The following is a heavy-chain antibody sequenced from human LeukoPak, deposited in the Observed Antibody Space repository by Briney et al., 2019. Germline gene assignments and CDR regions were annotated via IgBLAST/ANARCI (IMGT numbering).Heavy chain of an antibody. D-gene: IGHD2-15*01. CDR3: ARAWPYCSGGSCYYERGLFDP. CDR2: INHSGST. J-gene: IGHJ5*02. CDR1: GGSFSGYY. Sequence: PSETLSLTCAVYGGSFSGYYWSWIRQPPGKGLEWIGEINHSGSTNYNPSLKSRVTISVDTSKNQFSLKLSSVTAADTAAYYCARAWPYCSGGSCYYERGLFDPWGQGTLVTASS. V-gene: IGHV4-34*01.